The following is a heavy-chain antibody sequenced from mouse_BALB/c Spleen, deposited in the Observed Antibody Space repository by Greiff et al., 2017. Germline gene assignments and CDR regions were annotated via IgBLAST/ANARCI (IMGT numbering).Heavy chain of an antibody. D-gene: IGHD2-14*01. J-gene: IGHJ4*01. Sequence: VKLQESGPGLVQPSQSLSITCTVSGFSLTSYGVHWVRQSPGKGLEWLGVIWSGGSTDYNAAFISRLSISKDNSKSQVFFKMNSLQANDTAIYYCASAYYRSYAMDYWGQGTSVTVSS. V-gene: IGHV2-2*02. CDR1: GFSLTSYG. CDR3: ASAYYRSYAMDY. CDR2: IWSGGST.